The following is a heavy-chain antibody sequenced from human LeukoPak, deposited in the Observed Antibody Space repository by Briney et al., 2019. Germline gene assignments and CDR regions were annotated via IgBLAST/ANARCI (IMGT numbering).Heavy chain of an antibody. V-gene: IGHV3-21*01. Sequence: GRSLRLSCAASGFTFSSYTMDWVRQAAGKGREWVSSISTSSTYIYYADSVKGRFTISRDNAKSSVYVQMNSLRAEDTAVYYCARDFWGAYRVDYFDYWGQGTLVTVSS. CDR3: ARDFWGAYRVDYFDY. CDR2: ISTSSTYI. CDR1: GFTFSSYT. D-gene: IGHD3-3*01. J-gene: IGHJ4*02.